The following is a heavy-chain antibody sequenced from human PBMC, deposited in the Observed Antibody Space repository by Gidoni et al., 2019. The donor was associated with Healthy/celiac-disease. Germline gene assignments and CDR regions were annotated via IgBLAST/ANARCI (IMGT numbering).Heavy chain of an antibody. Sequence: QVQLQPWGAGLLKPSETLSLTCAVYGGSFSGYYWRWIRQPPGKGLEWIGEINHSGSTNYNPSLKSRVTISVDTSKNQFSLKLSSVTAADTAVYYCARTKGYCSGGSCYSRGPFDYWGQGTLVTVSS. CDR2: INHSGST. J-gene: IGHJ4*02. D-gene: IGHD2-15*01. V-gene: IGHV4-34*01. CDR3: ARTKGYCSGGSCYSRGPFDY. CDR1: GGSFSGYY.